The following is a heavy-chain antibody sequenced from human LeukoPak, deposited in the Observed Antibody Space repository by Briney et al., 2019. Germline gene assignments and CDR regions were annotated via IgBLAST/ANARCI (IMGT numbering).Heavy chain of an antibody. CDR1: GGSISSYS. D-gene: IGHD6-13*01. CDR2: IFSTGSI. J-gene: IGHJ4*02. CDR3: ARGFRAAAGTGFDY. V-gene: IGHV4-4*07. Sequence: SETLSLTCTVSGGSISSYSWSRIRQPAGKGLEWIGRIFSTGSINYNPSLRSRVTMSVDTSKNQFSLRLSSLTAADTAVYYCARGFRAAAGTGFDYWGQGTLVTVSS.